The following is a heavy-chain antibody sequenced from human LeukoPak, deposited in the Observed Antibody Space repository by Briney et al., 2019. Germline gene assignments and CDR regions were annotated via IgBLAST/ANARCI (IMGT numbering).Heavy chain of an antibody. V-gene: IGHV3-48*03. CDR2: ISSSGSTI. Sequence: GGSLRLSCAASGFTFSSYEMNWVRQAPGKGLEWVSYISSSGSTIYYADSVKGRFTISRDNAKNSLYLQMNSLRAEDTAVYYCARERYYYDSSGRCFDYWGQGTLVTVSS. CDR3: ARERYYYDSSGRCFDY. CDR1: GFTFSSYE. D-gene: IGHD3-22*01. J-gene: IGHJ4*02.